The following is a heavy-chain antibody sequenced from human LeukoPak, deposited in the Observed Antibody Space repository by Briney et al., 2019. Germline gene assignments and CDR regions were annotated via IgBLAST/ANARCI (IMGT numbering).Heavy chain of an antibody. V-gene: IGHV1-46*03. CDR2: INPSGGST. J-gene: IGHJ4*02. CDR3: ARCFVDYYDSSGYYFFDY. D-gene: IGHD3-22*01. Sequence: GASVKVSCKASGYTFTSYYMHWVRQAPGQGLEWMGIINPSGGSTSYAQKFQGRVTMTRDTSTSTVYMELSSLRSEDTAVYYCARCFVDYYDSSGYYFFDYWGQGTLVTVSS. CDR1: GYTFTSYY.